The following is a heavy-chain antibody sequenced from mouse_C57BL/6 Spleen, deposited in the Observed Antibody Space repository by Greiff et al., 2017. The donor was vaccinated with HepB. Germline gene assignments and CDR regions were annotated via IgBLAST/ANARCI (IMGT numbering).Heavy chain of an antibody. J-gene: IGHJ2*01. CDR1: GYTFTDYY. CDR2: INPNNGGT. Sequence: EVQLQQSGPELVKPGASVKISCKASGYTFTDYYMNWVKQSHGKSLEWIGDINPNNGGTSYNQKFKGKATLTVDKSSSTAYMELRSLTSEDSAVYYCARQDYDVGYWGQGTTLTVSS. V-gene: IGHV1-26*01. D-gene: IGHD2-4*01. CDR3: ARQDYDVGY.